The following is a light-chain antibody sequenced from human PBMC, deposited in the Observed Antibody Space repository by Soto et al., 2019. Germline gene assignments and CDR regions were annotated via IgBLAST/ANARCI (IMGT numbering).Light chain of an antibody. Sequence: QSALTQPASVSGSPGQSITISCTGTSSDIGGYNYVSWYQQHPGKAPKVLIYDVRIRPSGVSNRFSGSKSGNTASLTISGLQADDEGDYYCSSYTSSSMVFGGGTQLTVL. J-gene: IGLJ2*01. CDR1: SSDIGGYNY. CDR3: SSYTSSSMV. CDR2: DVR. V-gene: IGLV2-14*01.